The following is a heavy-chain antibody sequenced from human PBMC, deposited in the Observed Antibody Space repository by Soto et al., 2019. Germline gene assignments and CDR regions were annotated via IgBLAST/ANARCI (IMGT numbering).Heavy chain of an antibody. J-gene: IGHJ5*02. D-gene: IGHD6-19*01. CDR1: GGSFSGYY. CDR2: INHSGST. CDR3: ARAGSSGWFDP. V-gene: IGHV4-34*01. Sequence: SETLSLTCAVYGGSFSGYYWSWIRQPPGKGLEWIGEINHSGSTNYNPSLKSRVTISVDTSKNQFSLKLSSVTAADTAVYYCARAGSSGWFDPWGQGTLVTVSS.